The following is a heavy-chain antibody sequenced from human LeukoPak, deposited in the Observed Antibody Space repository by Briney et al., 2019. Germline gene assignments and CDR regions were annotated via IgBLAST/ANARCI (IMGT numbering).Heavy chain of an antibody. V-gene: IGHV1-69*13. CDR1: GGTFRNYA. D-gene: IGHD4-11*01. CDR3: ATDYTDYSLDY. J-gene: IGHJ4*02. Sequence: SVKVSCKASGGTFRNYAISWVRQAPGQGLEWMGGIIPIFGTADYAQKFQGRVTITADESTSTAYMELSSLRYEDTAVFYCATDYTDYSLDYWGQGTLVTVSS. CDR2: IIPIFGTA.